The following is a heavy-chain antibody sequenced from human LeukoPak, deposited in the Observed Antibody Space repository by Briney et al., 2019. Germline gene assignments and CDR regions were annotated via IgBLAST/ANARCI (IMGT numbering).Heavy chain of an antibody. D-gene: IGHD3-16*02. CDR1: GFTFSSYA. CDR3: TIAGSYRFDY. Sequence: PGGSLRLSCAASGFTFSSYAMHWVRQAPGKGLEWVAVISYDGSNKYYADSVKGRFTISRDNSKNTLYLQMNSLRAEDTAVYYCTIAGSYRFDYWGQGTLVTVSP. V-gene: IGHV3-30-3*01. CDR2: ISYDGSNK. J-gene: IGHJ4*02.